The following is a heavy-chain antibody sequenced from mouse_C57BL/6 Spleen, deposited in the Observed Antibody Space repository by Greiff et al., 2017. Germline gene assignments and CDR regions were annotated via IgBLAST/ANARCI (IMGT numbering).Heavy chain of an antibody. Sequence: EVQLVESGGGLVKPGGSLKLSCAASGFTFSSYAMSLVRQTPEKRLEWVATISDGGSYTYYPDNVKGRFTISRDNAKNNLYLQMSHLKSEDTAMYYCARDPNWGYFDYWGQGTTLTVSS. CDR1: GFTFSSYA. V-gene: IGHV5-4*01. CDR2: ISDGGSYT. CDR3: ARDPNWGYFDY. J-gene: IGHJ2*01. D-gene: IGHD4-1*01.